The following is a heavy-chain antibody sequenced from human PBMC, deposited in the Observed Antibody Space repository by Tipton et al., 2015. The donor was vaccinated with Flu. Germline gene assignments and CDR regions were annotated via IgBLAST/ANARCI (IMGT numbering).Heavy chain of an antibody. Sequence: RSLRLSCIASGLNIYDFAMNWVRQAPGKGLEWVASISWNSKVIGYGDSVRGRFTISRDKAKSSAYLEMDSLRPEDTARYYCVAAGNHRGGWFDPWGQGTLVTVSS. CDR2: ISWNSKVI. D-gene: IGHD2-15*01. CDR3: VAAGNHRGGWFDP. V-gene: IGHV3-9*01. CDR1: GLNIYDFA. J-gene: IGHJ5*02.